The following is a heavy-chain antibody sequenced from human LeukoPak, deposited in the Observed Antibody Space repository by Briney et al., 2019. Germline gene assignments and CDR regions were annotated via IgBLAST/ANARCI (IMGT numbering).Heavy chain of an antibody. D-gene: IGHD3-16*01. CDR3: ARHYDVISWFDP. J-gene: IGHJ5*02. V-gene: IGHV4-39*01. CDR1: GDSIRNSDYY. CDR2: IYYSGST. Sequence: PSETLSLTCTVSGDSIRNSDYYWGWSRQPPGKGLQWIGSIYYSGSTSYNPALKSRVTMSVDTSKNQVTLKLSSVTAADTAIYYCARHYDVISWFDPWGQGILVTVSS.